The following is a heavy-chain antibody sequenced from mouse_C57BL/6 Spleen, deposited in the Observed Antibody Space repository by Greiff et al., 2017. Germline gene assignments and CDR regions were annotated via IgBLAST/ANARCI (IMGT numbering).Heavy chain of an antibody. Sequence: QVQLQQPGAELVKPGASVKLSCKASGYTFTSYWMHWVKQRPGQGLEWIGMIHPNSGSTNYNEKFKSKATLTVDKSSSTAYMQLSSLTSEDSAVYYCARGATTVVATPDYWGQGTTLTVSS. D-gene: IGHD1-1*01. CDR3: ARGATTVVATPDY. CDR1: GYTFTSYW. V-gene: IGHV1-64*01. CDR2: IHPNSGST. J-gene: IGHJ2*01.